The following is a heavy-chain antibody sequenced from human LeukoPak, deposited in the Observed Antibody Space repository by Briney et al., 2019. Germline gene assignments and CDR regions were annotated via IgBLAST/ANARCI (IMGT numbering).Heavy chain of an antibody. V-gene: IGHV3-72*01. Sequence: GGSLRLSCAASGFTFSSYSMNWVRQAPGKGLEWIGRSKNKANAYSTVYAASVKGRFTFSRDDRKNSLYLQMDSLKDEDTAVYYCSRIFYHGSTGYYPDHWGQGTLVTVSS. CDR2: SKNKANAYST. J-gene: IGHJ4*02. CDR3: SRIFYHGSTGYYPDH. CDR1: GFTFSSYS. D-gene: IGHD3-9*01.